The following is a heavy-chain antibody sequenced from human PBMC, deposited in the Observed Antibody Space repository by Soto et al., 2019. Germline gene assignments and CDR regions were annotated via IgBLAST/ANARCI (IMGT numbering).Heavy chain of an antibody. CDR1: GFTFSSYW. CDR2: IKQDGSEK. J-gene: IGHJ4*02. V-gene: IGHV3-7*05. Sequence: EVQLVESGGGLVQPGGSLRLSCAASGFTFSSYWMSWVRQAPGKGLERVANIKQDGSEKYYVDSVKGRFTISRDNAKNSLYLQMNSLRAEDTAVYYCARDWIAARPDYWGQGTLVTVSS. CDR3: ARDWIAARPDY. D-gene: IGHD6-6*01.